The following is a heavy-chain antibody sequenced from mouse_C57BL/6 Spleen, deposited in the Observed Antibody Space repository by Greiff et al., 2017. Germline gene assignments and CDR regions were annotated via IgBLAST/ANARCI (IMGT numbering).Heavy chain of an antibody. CDR3: ARDFLITTVVATRVFDY. D-gene: IGHD1-1*01. J-gene: IGHJ2*01. CDR1: GFNFTNTY. V-gene: IGHV14-3*01. Sequence: VQLKESVAELARPGASVKLSCTASGFNFTNTYINWVKQRPEQGLEWIGGIDPANGNTKYAPKFPGKATITADPSSNTAYLQLSSLTSEDTAIYYCARDFLITTVVATRVFDYWGQGTTLTVSA. CDR2: IDPANGNT.